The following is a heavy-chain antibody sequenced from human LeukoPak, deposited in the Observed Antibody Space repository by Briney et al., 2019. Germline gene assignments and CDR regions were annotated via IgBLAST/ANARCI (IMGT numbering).Heavy chain of an antibody. CDR1: GLTFSSHW. CDR2: ITNDGSST. Sequence: GGSLRLSCAASGLTFSSHWMHWVRQAPGKGLVWVSRITNDGSSTTYADSVKGRFTISRDNAKNTLYLQMNSLRAEDTAVYYCARDHKYCGGDCYDYWGQGTLVTVSS. CDR3: ARDHKYCGGDCYDY. D-gene: IGHD2-21*01. J-gene: IGHJ4*02. V-gene: IGHV3-74*01.